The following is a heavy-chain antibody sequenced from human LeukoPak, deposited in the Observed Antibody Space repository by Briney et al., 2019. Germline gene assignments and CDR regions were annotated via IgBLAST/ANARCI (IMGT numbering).Heavy chain of an antibody. D-gene: IGHD3-16*01. CDR2: ITPDRGGT. CDR1: GYTFTGFY. CDR3: AREAGGFMSGMDV. V-gene: IGHV1-2*02. Sequence: RASVKVTCKTSGYTFTGFYMHWVRQAPGQGLEWMGWITPDRGGTNYAQKFQGRVTLTRDTSISTAYMELSSLRSDDTAVYYCAREAGGFMSGMDVWGKGTTVTVSS. J-gene: IGHJ6*03.